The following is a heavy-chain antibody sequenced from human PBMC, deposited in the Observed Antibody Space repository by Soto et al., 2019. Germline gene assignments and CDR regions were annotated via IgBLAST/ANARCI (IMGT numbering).Heavy chain of an antibody. V-gene: IGHV1-69*01. D-gene: IGHD6-6*01. CDR1: GGTFSSYA. CDR2: IIPIFGTA. CDR3: ARVVLNDRAAQQLVGGYYYCGMDV. J-gene: IGHJ6*02. Sequence: QVQLVQSGAEVKKPGSSVKVSCKASGGTFSSYAISWVRQAPGQGLEWMGGIIPIFGTANYAQKFQGRVTITADESTSTAYMELSSLRSEDTAVYYCARVVLNDRAAQQLVGGYYYCGMDVWGQGTTVTVSS.